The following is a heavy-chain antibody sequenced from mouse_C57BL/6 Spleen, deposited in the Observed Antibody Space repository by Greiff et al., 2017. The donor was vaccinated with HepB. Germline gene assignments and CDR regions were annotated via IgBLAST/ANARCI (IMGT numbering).Heavy chain of an antibody. CDR3: AREVETAPAWFAY. V-gene: IGHV1-55*01. D-gene: IGHD3-2*01. CDR2: IYPGSGST. J-gene: IGHJ3*01. CDR1: GYTFTSYW. Sequence: QVQLQQSGAELVKPGASVKMSCKASGYTFTSYWITWVKQRPGQGLEWIGDIYPGSGSTNYNEKFKSKATLPVDTSSSTAYMQLSSLTSEESAVYYCAREVETAPAWFAYWGQGTLVTVSA.